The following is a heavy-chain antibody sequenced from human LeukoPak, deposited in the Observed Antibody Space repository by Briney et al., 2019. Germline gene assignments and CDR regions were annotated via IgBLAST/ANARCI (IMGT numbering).Heavy chain of an antibody. CDR3: ARSIGLRYFDWLPEYY. D-gene: IGHD3-9*01. CDR1: GYTFTSYD. CDR2: MNPNSGNT. J-gene: IGHJ4*02. Sequence: ASVKVSCKASGYTFTSYDINWVRQATGQGLEWMGWMNPNSGNTGYAQKFQGRVTMTRNTSISTACMELSSLRSEDTAVYYCARSIGLRYFDWLPEYYWGQGTLVTVSS. V-gene: IGHV1-8*01.